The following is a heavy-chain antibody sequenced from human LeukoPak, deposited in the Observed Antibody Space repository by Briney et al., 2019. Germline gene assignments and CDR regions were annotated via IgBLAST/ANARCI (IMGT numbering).Heavy chain of an antibody. Sequence: SETLSLTCTVSGGSISSSSYYWGWIRQPPGKGLEWIGSIYYSGSTYYNPSLKSRVTISVDRSKNQFSLKLSSVTAADTAVYYCARGRSSWFGDYWGQGTLVTVSS. D-gene: IGHD6-13*01. CDR2: IYYSGST. CDR1: GGSISSSSYY. V-gene: IGHV4-39*07. CDR3: ARGRSSWFGDY. J-gene: IGHJ4*02.